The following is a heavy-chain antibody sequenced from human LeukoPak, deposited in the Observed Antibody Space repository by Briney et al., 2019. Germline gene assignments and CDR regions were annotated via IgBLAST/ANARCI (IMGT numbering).Heavy chain of an antibody. CDR3: ARVEGVPYFFDC. CDR1: GDSISTSNSY. V-gene: IGHV4-39*01. J-gene: IGHJ4*02. Sequence: SETLSLTCTVSGDSISTSNSYWGWIRQPPGKGLEWIGSIYYSGNTYYNASLKSRVTISVDTSKNQFSLNLTSVTAADTAVYFCARVEGVPYFFDCWGQGTLVTVSS. D-gene: IGHD3-16*01. CDR2: IYYSGNT.